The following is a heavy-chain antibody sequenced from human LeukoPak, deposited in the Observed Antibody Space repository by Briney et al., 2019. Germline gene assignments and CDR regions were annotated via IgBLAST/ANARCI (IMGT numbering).Heavy chain of an antibody. J-gene: IGHJ6*04. V-gene: IGHV1-69*04. Sequence: SAKVSCKASGGTFSSYAISWVRQAPGQGLEWMGRIIPIFGIANYAQKFQGRVTITADKSTSTAYMELSSLRSEDTAVYYCVRERFGEGHYYYYGMDVWGKGTTVTVSS. CDR3: VRERFGEGHYYYYGMDV. CDR2: IIPIFGIA. D-gene: IGHD3-10*01. CDR1: GGTFSSYA.